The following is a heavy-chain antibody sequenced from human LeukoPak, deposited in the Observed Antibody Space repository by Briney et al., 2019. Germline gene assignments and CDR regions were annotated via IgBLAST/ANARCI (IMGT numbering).Heavy chain of an antibody. D-gene: IGHD6-6*01. CDR2: IYHSGST. Sequence: SETLSLTCAVYGGSFSGCYWSWIRQPPGKGLEWIGYIYHSGSTYYNPSLKSRVTISVDRSKNQFSLKLSSVTAADTAVYYCAREVAALSFDYWGQGTLVTVSS. V-gene: IGHV4-34*01. J-gene: IGHJ4*02. CDR3: AREVAALSFDY. CDR1: GGSFSGCY.